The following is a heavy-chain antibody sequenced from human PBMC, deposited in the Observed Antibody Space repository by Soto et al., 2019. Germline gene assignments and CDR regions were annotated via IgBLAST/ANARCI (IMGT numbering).Heavy chain of an antibody. CDR1: GGSFSGYY. CDR3: ARPYDYGYYGHRWDI. D-gene: IGHD4-17*01. Sequence: QVQLQQWGAGLLKPSETLSLTCAVYGGSFSGYYWSWIRQPPGKGLEWIGEINHSGSTNYNPSLTRRVTISVYTSNHQFSLKLSSVTAADSAVYYCARPYDYGYYGHRWDIWGQGTMVTVSS. V-gene: IGHV4-34*01. J-gene: IGHJ3*02. CDR2: INHSGST.